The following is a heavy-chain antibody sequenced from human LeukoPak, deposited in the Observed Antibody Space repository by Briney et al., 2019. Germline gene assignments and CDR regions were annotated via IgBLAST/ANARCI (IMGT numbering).Heavy chain of an antibody. CDR1: DDSIRIYY. Sequence: SETLSLTCSVSDDSIRIYYWNWIRHPPGEGLEWIGYSYHSVSTNYNTSLKSRVTLSVDTSMSWLSLRLRSVTAADTAVYYCARWNNGLRAFDIWGQGTMVTVSS. CDR2: SYHSVST. V-gene: IGHV4-59*08. D-gene: IGHD1/OR15-1a*01. J-gene: IGHJ3*02. CDR3: ARWNNGLRAFDI.